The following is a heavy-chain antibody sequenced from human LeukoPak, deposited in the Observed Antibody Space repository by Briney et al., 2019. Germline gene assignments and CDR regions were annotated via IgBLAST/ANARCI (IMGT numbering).Heavy chain of an antibody. CDR1: GYTFTSYG. V-gene: IGHV1-18*01. J-gene: IGHJ5*02. CDR2: ISGYNGNT. D-gene: IGHD3-9*01. Sequence: ASVKVSCKASGYTFTSYGISWVRQAPGHGLEWMGWISGYNGNTNYAQKFQGRVTMTTDTSTNTAYMELRSLRSDDTAVYYCTREATGYSWFDPWGQGALVTVSS. CDR3: TREATGYSWFDP.